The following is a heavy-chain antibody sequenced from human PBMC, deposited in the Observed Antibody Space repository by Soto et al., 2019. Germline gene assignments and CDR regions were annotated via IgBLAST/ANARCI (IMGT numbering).Heavy chain of an antibody. CDR3: ARDPPPPDY. Sequence: GASVKVSCKTSGGTFSSYAISWVRQAPGQGLEWMGWISAYNGNTNYAQKLQGRVTMTTDTSTSTAYMELRSLRSDDTAVYYCARDPPPPDYWGQGTLVTVSS. CDR2: ISAYNGNT. V-gene: IGHV1-18*01. J-gene: IGHJ4*02. CDR1: GGTFSSYA.